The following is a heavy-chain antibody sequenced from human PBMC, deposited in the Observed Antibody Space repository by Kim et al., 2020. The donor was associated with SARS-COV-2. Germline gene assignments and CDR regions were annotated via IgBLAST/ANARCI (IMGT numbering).Heavy chain of an antibody. Sequence: SETLSLTCTVSGGSISSYYWSWIRQPPGKGLEWIGYIYYSGSTNYNPSLKSRVTISVDTSKNEFSLKLSSVTAADTAVYYCARGVLEWSDYYYYMDVWGKGTTVTVSS. CDR1: GGSISSYY. CDR2: IYYSGST. D-gene: IGHD3-3*01. J-gene: IGHJ6*03. CDR3: ARGVLEWSDYYYYMDV. V-gene: IGHV4-59*01.